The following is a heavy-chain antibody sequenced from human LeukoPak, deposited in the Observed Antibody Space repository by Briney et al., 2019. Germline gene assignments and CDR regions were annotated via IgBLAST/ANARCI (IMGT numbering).Heavy chain of an antibody. CDR1: GLTFSRYW. J-gene: IGHJ3*02. Sequence: PGGSLRLSCAASGLTFSRYWMSWVRQAPGKGLEWVASIKQDGGEKYYVDSVKGRFTVSRDNAKNSVYVQMNRLRVEDTAIYYCARDADLGATISGAFDIWGQGRKVTVSS. V-gene: IGHV3-7*01. D-gene: IGHD5-24*01. CDR3: ARDADLGATISGAFDI. CDR2: IKQDGGEK.